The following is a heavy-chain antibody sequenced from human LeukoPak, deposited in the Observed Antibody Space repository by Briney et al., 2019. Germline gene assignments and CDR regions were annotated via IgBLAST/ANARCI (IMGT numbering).Heavy chain of an antibody. J-gene: IGHJ4*02. D-gene: IGHD1-14*01. CDR2: LYSDGNT. CDR3: ARGVEPLAANTLAY. CDR1: GFTAITND. V-gene: IGHV3-53*01. Sequence: PGGSLRLSCAASGFTAITNDMTCVRQAPGKGLEWVSVLYSDGNTEYADSVQGRFTISRDNSKNTLYLEMNSLSPDDTAVYYCARGVEPLAANTLAYWGQGTLVTVSS.